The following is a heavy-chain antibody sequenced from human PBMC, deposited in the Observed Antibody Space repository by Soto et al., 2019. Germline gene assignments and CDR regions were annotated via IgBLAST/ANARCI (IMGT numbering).Heavy chain of an antibody. D-gene: IGHD6-13*01. CDR3: ARDSSSWYYGWGMDV. CDR2: ISYDGSNK. CDR1: GFTFSSYA. V-gene: IGHV3-30-3*01. Sequence: QVQLVESGGGVVQPWRSLRLSCAASGFTFSSYAMHWVRQAPGKGLEWVAVISYDGSNKYYADSVKGRFTISRDNSKNTLYLQMNSLRAEDTAVYYCARDSSSWYYGWGMDVWGQGTTVTVSS. J-gene: IGHJ6*02.